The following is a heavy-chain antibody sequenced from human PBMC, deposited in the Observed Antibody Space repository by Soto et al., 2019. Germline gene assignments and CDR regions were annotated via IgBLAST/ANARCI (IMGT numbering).Heavy chain of an antibody. D-gene: IGHD3-10*01. Sequence: ASVKVTCRASGYTFTNYGFSWVRQNPGQGIEWIGWINVYNGNTKYSQKVQGRVTMTTYTSTSTAYMELRSLRSDDTAVYYCVRGVGSGSYYNQYNWFDPWGQGTLVTVSS. J-gene: IGHJ5*02. CDR2: INVYNGNT. V-gene: IGHV1-18*01. CDR1: GYTFTNYG. CDR3: VRGVGSGSYYNQYNWFDP.